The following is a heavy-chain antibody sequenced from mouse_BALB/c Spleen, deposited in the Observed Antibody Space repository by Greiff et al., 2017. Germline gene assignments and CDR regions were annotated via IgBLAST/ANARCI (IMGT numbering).Heavy chain of an antibody. Sequence: EVQLQQSGPGLVKPSQSLSLTCSVTGYSITSGYYWNWIRQFPGNKLEWMGYISYDGSNNYNPSLKNRISITRDTSKNQFFLKLNSVTTEDTATYYCARLLWGDYWGQGTSVTVSS. D-gene: IGHD1-1*02. CDR1: GYSITSGYY. CDR3: ARLLWGDY. V-gene: IGHV3-6*02. J-gene: IGHJ4*01. CDR2: ISYDGSN.